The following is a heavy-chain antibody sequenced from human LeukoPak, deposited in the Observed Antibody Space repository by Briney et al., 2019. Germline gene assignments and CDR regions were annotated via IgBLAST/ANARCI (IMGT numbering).Heavy chain of an antibody. Sequence: PSEPLSLTCTVYGGSISSSTCYWGWIRQPPGKGLEWIGSIYYSGSTYYNPSLKSRVTISVDTSKNQFSLKLSSVTAADTAVYYCARHFGSSNWSYYYYYMDVWGKGATVTVSS. CDR2: IYYSGST. D-gene: IGHD6-13*01. CDR3: ARHFGSSNWSYYYYYMDV. CDR1: GGSISSSTCY. V-gene: IGHV4-39*01. J-gene: IGHJ6*03.